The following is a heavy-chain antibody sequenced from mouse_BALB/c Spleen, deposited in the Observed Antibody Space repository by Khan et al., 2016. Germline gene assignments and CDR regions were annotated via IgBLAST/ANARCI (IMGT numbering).Heavy chain of an antibody. D-gene: IGHD1-1*02. CDR2: ISDGGAYT. V-gene: IGHV5-4*02. J-gene: IGHJ1*01. CDR1: GFTFSDYY. Sequence: EVELVESGGGLVKPGGSLKLSCAASGFTFSDYYMYWVRQTPEKRLEWVATISDGGAYTYYPDSVKGRFTISRDNAKNNLYLQMSSRKSEDTAMXSCARTYGNYGYFDVWGAGTTVTVSS. CDR3: ARTYGNYGYFDV.